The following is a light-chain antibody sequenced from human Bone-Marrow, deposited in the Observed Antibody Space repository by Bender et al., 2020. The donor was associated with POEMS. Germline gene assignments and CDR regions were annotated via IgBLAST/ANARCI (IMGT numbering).Light chain of an antibody. V-gene: IGLV2-14*01. J-gene: IGLJ2*01. CDR1: SSDVGGYKY. Sequence: QSALTQPASVSGSPGQSITISCTGTSSDVGGYKYVSWYQQHPGKAPKLIIYDVSNRPSGVSNRFSGSKSGNTASLTVSGLQAEDEADYYCCSYTSGSTLIFGGGTKVTVL. CDR3: CSYTSGSTLI. CDR2: DVS.